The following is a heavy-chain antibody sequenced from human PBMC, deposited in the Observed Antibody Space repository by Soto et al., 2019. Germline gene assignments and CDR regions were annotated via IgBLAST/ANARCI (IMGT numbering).Heavy chain of an antibody. CDR1: GGSISSYY. Sequence: PSETLSLTCTVSGGSISSYYWSWIRQPPGKGLEWIGYIYYSGSTNYNPSLKSRVTISVDTSKNQFSLKLSSVTAADTAVYYCARRYGGTFDYWGQGILVTVSS. J-gene: IGHJ4*02. D-gene: IGHD2-15*01. CDR3: ARRYGGTFDY. CDR2: IYYSGST. V-gene: IGHV4-59*08.